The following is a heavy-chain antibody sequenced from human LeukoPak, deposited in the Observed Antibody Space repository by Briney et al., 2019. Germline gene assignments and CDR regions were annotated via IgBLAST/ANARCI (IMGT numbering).Heavy chain of an antibody. CDR1: GITFSSYS. CDR3: PRDQGGLGY. J-gene: IGHJ4*02. D-gene: IGHD3-16*01. CDR2: ISSFSGTI. Sequence: GGSLRLSCVASGITFSSYSMNWVRQAPGKGLEWVSYISSFSGTINYADSVKGRFTISRDNAKNSLYLQMNSLRAEDTAVYYCPRDQGGLGYWGQGALVTVSS. V-gene: IGHV3-48*01.